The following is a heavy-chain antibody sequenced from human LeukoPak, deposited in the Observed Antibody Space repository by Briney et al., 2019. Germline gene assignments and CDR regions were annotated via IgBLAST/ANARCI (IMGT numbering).Heavy chain of an antibody. CDR1: GFTFRNYA. CDR3: ARGVRIAVARNIDY. CDR2: ISYDGANK. J-gene: IGHJ4*02. Sequence: GRSLRLSCAASGFTFRNYAMHWVRQAPGKGLEWVAVISYDGANKHYADSVKGRFTISRDNSKNTLYMQMNSLRAEDTAVYYCARGVRIAVARNIDYWGQGTLVTVSS. D-gene: IGHD6-19*01. V-gene: IGHV3-30*04.